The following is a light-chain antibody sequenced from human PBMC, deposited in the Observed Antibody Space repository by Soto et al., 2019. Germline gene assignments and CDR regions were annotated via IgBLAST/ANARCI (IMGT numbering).Light chain of an antibody. CDR1: QSISSY. CDR2: AAS. V-gene: IGKV1-39*01. Sequence: DIQMTQSPSSLSASVGDRVTITCRASQSISSYLNWYQQKPGKAPKLLIYAASSLQSGVPSRFSGSGSGTDFTLTISSLQPEDFATYFCQQLHSYPYTFGQGTKVDIK. CDR3: QQLHSYPYT. J-gene: IGKJ2*01.